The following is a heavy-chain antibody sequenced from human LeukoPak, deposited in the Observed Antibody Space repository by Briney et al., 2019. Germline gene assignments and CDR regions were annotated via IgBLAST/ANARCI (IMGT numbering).Heavy chain of an antibody. CDR2: INPNSGGT. V-gene: IGHV1-2*02. CDR1: GYTFTGYY. Sequence: ASVKVTCKASGYTFTGYYMHWVRQPPGQGLEWMGWINPNSGGTNYAQKFQGRVTMTRDTSISTAYMELSRLRSDDTAVYYCARSPRRGYSYGYVDYWGQGTLVTVSS. CDR3: ARSPRRGYSYGYVDY. D-gene: IGHD5-18*01. J-gene: IGHJ4*02.